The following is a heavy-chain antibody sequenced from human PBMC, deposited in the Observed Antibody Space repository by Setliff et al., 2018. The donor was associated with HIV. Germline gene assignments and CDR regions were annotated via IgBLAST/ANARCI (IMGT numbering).Heavy chain of an antibody. Sequence: PSETLSLTCTVSGGSISSSSYYWGWIRQPPGKGLEWIGHIYTSGSTNYNPSLKSRVTISVDMSKNQFSLKLTSVTAADTAVFYCARSVMTTTNYFDYWGPGTLVTVSS. CDR1: GGSISSSSYY. J-gene: IGHJ4*02. D-gene: IGHD4-4*01. CDR2: IYTSGST. V-gene: IGHV4-61*05. CDR3: ARSVMTTTNYFDY.